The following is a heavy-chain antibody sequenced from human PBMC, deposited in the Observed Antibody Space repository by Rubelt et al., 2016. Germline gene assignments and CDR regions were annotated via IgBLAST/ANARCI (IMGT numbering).Heavy chain of an antibody. CDR2: IYYSGST. V-gene: IGHV4-39*07. J-gene: IGHJ4*02. CDR3: AKELCSGGNCYLGY. D-gene: IGHD2-15*01. CDR1: GGSISSSSYY. Sequence: QMHLQESGPGLVKPSETLSLTCTVSGGSISSSSYYWGWIRQPPGKGLEWIGGIYYSGSTYYNPSLKSRVTIHVDTSKNQVPLTLSSVTAADTAVYYCAKELCSGGNCYLGYWGQGTRVTVSS.